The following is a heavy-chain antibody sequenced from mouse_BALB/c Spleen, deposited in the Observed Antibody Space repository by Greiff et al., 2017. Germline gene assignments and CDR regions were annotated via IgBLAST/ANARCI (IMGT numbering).Heavy chain of an antibody. J-gene: IGHJ2*01. Sequence: EVMLVESGGGLVQPGGSRKLSCAASGFTFSSFGMHWVRQAPEKGLEWVAYISSGSSTIYYADTVKGRFTISRDNPKNTLFLQMTSLRSEDTAMYYCARERGYDAFDYWGQGTTLTVSS. D-gene: IGHD2-2*01. CDR2: ISSGSSTI. CDR1: GFTFSSFG. V-gene: IGHV5-17*02. CDR3: ARERGYDAFDY.